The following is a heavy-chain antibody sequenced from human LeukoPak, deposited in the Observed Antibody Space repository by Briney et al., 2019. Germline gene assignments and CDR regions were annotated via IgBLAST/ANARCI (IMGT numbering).Heavy chain of an antibody. Sequence: ASVKVSCKSSGYTFSDIHIHWVRQAPGQGLEWMGWINPHSGGTNYGENFQGRVTLTRDTSISTAYMDLSSLISDDTPVYYCAIECMRVTAFDIWGQGTLVTVSS. CDR2: INPHSGGT. V-gene: IGHV1-2*02. CDR1: GYTFSDIH. D-gene: IGHD2-21*02. CDR3: AIECMRVTAFDI. J-gene: IGHJ3*02.